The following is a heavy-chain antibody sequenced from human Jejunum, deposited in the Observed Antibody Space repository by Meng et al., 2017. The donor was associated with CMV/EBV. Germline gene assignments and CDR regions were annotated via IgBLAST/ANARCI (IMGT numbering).Heavy chain of an antibody. V-gene: IGHV3-9*01. J-gene: IGHJ6*02. CDR2: IAWNGVTI. Sequence: MHGVRQAPGKGLGWGSGIAWNGVTIGYADSVNGRLTISRDNAKNSLYLQMNSLRAEDTALYYCARDMEKCIGETCYSGTYYAMDVWGQGTTVTVSS. D-gene: IGHD2-21*02. CDR3: ARDMEKCIGETCYSGTYYAMDV.